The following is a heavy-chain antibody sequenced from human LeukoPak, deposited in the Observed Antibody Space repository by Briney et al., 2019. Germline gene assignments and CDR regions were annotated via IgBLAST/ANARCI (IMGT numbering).Heavy chain of an antibody. V-gene: IGHV4-34*01. CDR3: AAPRMDYDFWSGYYYYGMDV. D-gene: IGHD3-3*01. CDR2: INHSGST. J-gene: IGHJ6*02. Sequence: SETLSLTCAVYGGSFSGYYWSWIRQPPGKGLEWIGEINHSGSTNYNPSLKSRVTISVDTSRNQFSLKLSSVTAADTAVYYCAAPRMDYDFWSGYYYYGMDVWGQGTTVTVSS. CDR1: GGSFSGYY.